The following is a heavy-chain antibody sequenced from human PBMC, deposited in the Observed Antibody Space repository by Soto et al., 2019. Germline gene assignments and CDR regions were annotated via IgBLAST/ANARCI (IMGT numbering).Heavy chain of an antibody. Sequence: EVQLVESGGGLVQPGGSLRLSCAASGFTFSSYSMNWVRQAPGKGLEWVSYISSSSSTIYYADSVKGRFTISRDNAKNSLYLQMNSLRDEDTAVYYCAGDGYCSSTSCEPHYNWFDPWGQGTLVTVSS. V-gene: IGHV3-48*02. J-gene: IGHJ5*02. CDR3: AGDGYCSSTSCEPHYNWFDP. CDR2: ISSSSSTI. CDR1: GFTFSSYS. D-gene: IGHD2-2*03.